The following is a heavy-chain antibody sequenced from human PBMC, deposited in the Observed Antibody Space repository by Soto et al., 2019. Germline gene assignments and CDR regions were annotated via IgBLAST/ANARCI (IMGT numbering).Heavy chain of an antibody. V-gene: IGHV1-69*13. CDR3: ARDYRGQYYDILTGYYKENWFDP. D-gene: IGHD3-9*01. Sequence: SMKVSCKASGGTFSSYAISWVRQAPGQGLEWMGGIIPIFGTANYAQKFQGRVTITADESTSTAYMELSSLRSEDTAVYYCARDYRGQYYDILTGYYKENWFDPWGQGTLVTVSS. CDR1: GGTFSSYA. CDR2: IIPIFGTA. J-gene: IGHJ5*02.